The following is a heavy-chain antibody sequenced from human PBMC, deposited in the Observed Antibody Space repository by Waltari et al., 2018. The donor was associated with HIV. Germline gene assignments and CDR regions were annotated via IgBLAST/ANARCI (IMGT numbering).Heavy chain of an antibody. CDR3: VTHDNGAFDF. D-gene: IGHD4-17*01. CDR1: GFTFGRDS. V-gene: IGHV3-7*01. CDR2: INRDSSKK. Sequence: EVQLVESGGDLVQPGGSLRLFCIGSGFTFGRDSMSWVRQTPGRGLEWVANINRDSSKKHYVDSVKGRFTISRDNAKSSLYLQMNSLRVEDTALYYCVTHDNGAFDFRGQGTLVTVSS. J-gene: IGHJ4*02.